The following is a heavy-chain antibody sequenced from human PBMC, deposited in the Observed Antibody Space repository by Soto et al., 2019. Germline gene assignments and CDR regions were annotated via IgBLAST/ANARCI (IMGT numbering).Heavy chain of an antibody. J-gene: IGHJ4*02. CDR2: MNPNSGNT. V-gene: IGHV1-8*01. CDR1: GYTFTSYD. CDR3: ARDTGGMVDY. Sequence: QVQLVQSGAEVKKPGASVKVSCKASGYTFTSYDINWVRQATGQGLEWMGWMNPNSGNTGYAQKFXXRLTMTRNTSVSPAYMELSSLIAEDTAVYYCARDTGGMVDYWGQGTLVTVSS. D-gene: IGHD3-16*01.